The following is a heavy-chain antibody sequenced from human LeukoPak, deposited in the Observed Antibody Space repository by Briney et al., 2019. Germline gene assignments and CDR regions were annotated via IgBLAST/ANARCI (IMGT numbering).Heavy chain of an antibody. CDR1: GFTFSSYS. V-gene: IGHV3-33*01. D-gene: IGHD3-22*01. Sequence: PGGSLRLSCAASGFTFSSYSMHWVRQAPGKGLEWVAVIWYDGSNKYYADSVKGRFTISRDNSKNTLYLQMNSLRAEDTAVYYCARGPRISGYIDYWGQGTLVTVSS. CDR3: ARGPRISGYIDY. CDR2: IWYDGSNK. J-gene: IGHJ4*02.